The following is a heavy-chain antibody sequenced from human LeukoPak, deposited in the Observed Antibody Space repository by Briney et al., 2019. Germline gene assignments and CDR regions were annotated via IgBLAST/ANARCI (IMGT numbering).Heavy chain of an antibody. V-gene: IGHV3-30*02. J-gene: IGHJ4*02. CDR2: IRYDGSNK. Sequence: RTGGSLRLSCAASGFTFSSYGMHWVRQAPGKGLEWVAFIRYDGSNKYYADSVKGRFTISRGNSKNTLYLQMNSLRAEDTAVYYCAKDRTVVAATLYFNYWGQGTLVTVSS. CDR3: AKDRTVVAATLYFNY. D-gene: IGHD2-15*01. CDR1: GFTFSSYG.